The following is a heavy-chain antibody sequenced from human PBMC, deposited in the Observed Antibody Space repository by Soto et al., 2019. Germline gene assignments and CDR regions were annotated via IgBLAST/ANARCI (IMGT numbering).Heavy chain of an antibody. J-gene: IGHJ4*01. CDR3: ARDSGKGAYFDY. Sequence: VQLVESGGGLVQPGGSQRLSCAASGFTFSDHYMDWVRQAPGKGLEWVGRIRNKANSYTTDYAASVKGRFTISRDDSKDSLYLQMNSQKTEDTAIYYCARDSGKGAYFDYWGHGTLATVSS. CDR1: GFTFSDHY. D-gene: IGHD1-26*01. V-gene: IGHV3-72*01. CDR2: IRNKANSYTT.